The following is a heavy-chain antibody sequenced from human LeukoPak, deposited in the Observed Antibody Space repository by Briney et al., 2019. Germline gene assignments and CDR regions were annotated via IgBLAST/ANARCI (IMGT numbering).Heavy chain of an antibody. CDR3: AKMVREFYTISYYFDY. J-gene: IGHJ4*02. CDR1: GFTFSSYA. V-gene: IGHV3-23*01. D-gene: IGHD2-8*01. CDR2: ISGSGAGT. Sequence: GVSLRLSWAVSGFTFSSYAVKWVRQARGKGQEWVSGISGSGAGTYYADSVKGRFTISRDSSKNTLYLQMNSLRAEDTAVYYCAKMVREFYTISYYFDYWGQGTLVTVSS.